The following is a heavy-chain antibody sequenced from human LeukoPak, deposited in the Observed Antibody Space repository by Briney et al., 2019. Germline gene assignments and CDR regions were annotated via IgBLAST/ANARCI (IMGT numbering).Heavy chain of an antibody. V-gene: IGHV3-48*03. J-gene: IGHJ4*02. CDR3: AGRNYDSSGYYLSY. CDR2: ISSSGRTI. Sequence: GGSLRLSCAASGFTFDTYEMNRVGQAPGKGPEWVSYISSSGRTIYYADSVKGRFTISRDNAKNSLYLQMNSLRAEDTAVYYCAGRNYDSSGYYLSYWGQGTLVTVSS. D-gene: IGHD3-22*01. CDR1: GFTFDTYE.